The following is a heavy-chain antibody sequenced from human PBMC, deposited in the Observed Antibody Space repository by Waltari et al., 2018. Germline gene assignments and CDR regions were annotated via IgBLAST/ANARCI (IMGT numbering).Heavy chain of an antibody. CDR2: IWFDGSDK. J-gene: IGHJ4*02. Sequence: QVNLVESGGGVVQPGGSLRLSCTTSGFTFSNFGMHWVRQAPGMGVVWVALIWFDGSDKFYADAVRGRFTISRDNSARTLYLDMDSLRLDDTAMYYCAKDAFGNTYLDFWGQGTLVTVSS. V-gene: IGHV3-30*02. CDR3: AKDAFGNTYLDF. CDR1: GFTFSNFG. D-gene: IGHD2-2*02.